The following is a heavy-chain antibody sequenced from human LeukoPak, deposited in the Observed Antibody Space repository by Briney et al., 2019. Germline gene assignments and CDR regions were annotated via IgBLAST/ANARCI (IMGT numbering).Heavy chain of an antibody. CDR3: ARDHGSGSYYFYYYYYYGMDV. Sequence: PGGSLRLSCAASGFTFSSYWMSWVRQAPGKGLEWVANIKQDGSEKYYVDSVKGRFTISRDNAKNSLYLQMNSLRAEDTAVYYCARDHGSGSYYFYYYYYYGMDVWGQGTTVTVSS. CDR1: GFTFSSYW. D-gene: IGHD3-10*01. CDR2: IKQDGSEK. V-gene: IGHV3-7*01. J-gene: IGHJ6*02.